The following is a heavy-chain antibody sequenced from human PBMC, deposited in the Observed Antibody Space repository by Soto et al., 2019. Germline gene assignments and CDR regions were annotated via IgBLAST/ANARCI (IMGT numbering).Heavy chain of an antibody. Sequence: PGGSLRLSCAASGFTFSSYSMNWVRQAPGKGLEWVSSISSSSSYIHYADSVKGRFTISRDNAKNSLYLQMNSLRAEDTAVYYCARDPSSKTVTADWNFDLWGRGTLVTVSS. V-gene: IGHV3-21*01. J-gene: IGHJ2*01. CDR2: ISSSSSYI. D-gene: IGHD4-4*01. CDR3: ARDPSSKTVTADWNFDL. CDR1: GFTFSSYS.